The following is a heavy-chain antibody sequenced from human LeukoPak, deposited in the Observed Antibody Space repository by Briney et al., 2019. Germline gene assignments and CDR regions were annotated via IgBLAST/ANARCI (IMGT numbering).Heavy chain of an antibody. CDR2: IDSSGGYM. Sequence: PGGSLRLSCEASGFTFNTYSMNWARQAPGKGLEWVSSIDSSGGYMFYADSVKGRFIISRDNAKDSLYLQMNSLTVEDTAVYYCAKDNWLPSSPAVAGLGDWNQGTLVIVSS. J-gene: IGHJ4*02. D-gene: IGHD6-19*01. V-gene: IGHV3-21*06. CDR3: AKDNWLPSSPAVAGLGD. CDR1: GFTFNTYS.